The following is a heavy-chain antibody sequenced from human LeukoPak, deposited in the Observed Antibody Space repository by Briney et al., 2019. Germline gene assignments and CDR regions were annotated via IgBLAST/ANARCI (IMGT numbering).Heavy chain of an antibody. Sequence: GGSLRLSCVASGFTVYNFAMSWVRQAPGKGLEWVSLITGGGGSTDYADSVKGRFTISRDNSKNTLYLQMNSLRVEDTATYYCAKDGRSGAPFDRWGQGTVLTVSS. CDR2: ITGGGGST. J-gene: IGHJ4*02. V-gene: IGHV3-23*01. D-gene: IGHD3-3*01. CDR1: GFTVYNFA. CDR3: AKDGRSGAPFDR.